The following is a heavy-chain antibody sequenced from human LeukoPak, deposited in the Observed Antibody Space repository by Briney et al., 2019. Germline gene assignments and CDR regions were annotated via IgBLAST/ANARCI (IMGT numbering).Heavy chain of an antibody. CDR3: ARDDSSGRFDS. CDR1: GGPIGGTDYY. D-gene: IGHD3-22*01. CDR2: IYFSGTT. V-gene: IGHV4-30-4*01. Sequence: SETLSLTCTVSGGPIGGTDYYWSWIRQPPGKGREWIGYIYFSGTTYYNPSLRSRVTISVDTSKNQFSLKVTSVTAADTAVYFCARDDSSGRFDSWGQGTLVTVSS. J-gene: IGHJ4*02.